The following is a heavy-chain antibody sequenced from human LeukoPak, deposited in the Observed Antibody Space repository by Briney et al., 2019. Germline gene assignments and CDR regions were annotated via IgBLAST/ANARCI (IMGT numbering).Heavy chain of an antibody. CDR2: ISGSGGRT. V-gene: IGHV3-23*01. CDR3: AKRGVVIRVILVGFHKEAYYFDS. D-gene: IGHD3-22*01. J-gene: IGHJ4*02. CDR1: GITLSNYG. Sequence: GGSLRLSYAVSGITLSNYGMSWVRQAPGKGLEWVADISGSGGRTNYADSVKGRFTISRDNPKNTLYLQMNSLRAEDTAVYFCAKRGVVIRVILVGFHKEAYYFDSWGQGALVTVSS.